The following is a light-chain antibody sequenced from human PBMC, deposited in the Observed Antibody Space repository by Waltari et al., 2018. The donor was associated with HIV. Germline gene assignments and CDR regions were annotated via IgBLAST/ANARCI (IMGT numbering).Light chain of an antibody. CDR3: AAGDDSLSGPV. V-gene: IGLV1-47*01. CDR1: SSNIGSNY. CDR2: RSN. J-gene: IGLJ2*01. Sequence: QSVLTQPPSASWTPGQRVTISCSGSSSNIGSNYVHGYQQLPGTAPNLLIYRSNQAPSGVPYRFSGSISCTSAALAISWRRSEDEADYYCAAGDDSLSGPVFGGGTKLTVL.